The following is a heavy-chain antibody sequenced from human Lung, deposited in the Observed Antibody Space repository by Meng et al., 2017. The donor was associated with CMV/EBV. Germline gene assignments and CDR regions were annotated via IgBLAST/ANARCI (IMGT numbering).Heavy chain of an antibody. CDR2: INANSGGT. Sequence: YTFSGYYMHWVRSAPGRGLEWMGWINANSGGTNYAQKFQGRVTVTRDTSISTAYMELSRLRSDDTAVYYCARAGDCSGGRCSGWFDPWGQGTLVTVSS. CDR1: YTFSGYY. D-gene: IGHD2-15*01. J-gene: IGHJ5*02. V-gene: IGHV1-2*02. CDR3: ARAGDCSGGRCSGWFDP.